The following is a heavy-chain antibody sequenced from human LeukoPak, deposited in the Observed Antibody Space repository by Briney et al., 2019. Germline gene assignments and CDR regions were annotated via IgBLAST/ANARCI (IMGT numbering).Heavy chain of an antibody. V-gene: IGHV3-7*04. CDR3: TRATMGGFDY. D-gene: IGHD3-16*01. CDR1: GCTLSNQW. Sequence: GGALKLSCVPSGCTLSNQWMSWVRQAPGKGREWVANIKQDGSEKYYLDSVKGRFTISRDNAKNSLDLQMSSLRAEDTAVYYCTRATMGGFDYWGQGILVTVSS. CDR2: IKQDGSEK. J-gene: IGHJ4*02.